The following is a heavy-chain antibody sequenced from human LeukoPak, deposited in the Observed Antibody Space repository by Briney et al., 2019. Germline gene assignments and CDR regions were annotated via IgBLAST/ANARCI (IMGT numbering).Heavy chain of an antibody. CDR1: GFTFSSYA. CDR2: ISYDGSNK. CDR3: ARDSYSSSRNDY. Sequence: GGSLRLSCAASGFTFSSYAMHWVRQAPGKGLEWVAVISYDGSNKYYADSVKGRFTISRDNSKNTLYLQMNSLRAEDTAVYYCARDSYSSSRNDYWGQGTLVTVSS. D-gene: IGHD6-13*01. J-gene: IGHJ4*02. V-gene: IGHV3-30*04.